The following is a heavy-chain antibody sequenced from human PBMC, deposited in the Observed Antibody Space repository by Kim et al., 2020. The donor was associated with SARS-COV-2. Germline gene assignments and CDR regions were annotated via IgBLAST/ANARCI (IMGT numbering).Heavy chain of an antibody. V-gene: IGHV3-23*01. Sequence: LSLTCAASGFTFSSYAMNWVRQAPGKGLEWVSAISGSGGSTYYADSVKGRFTISRDNSKNTLYLQMSSLRAEDTAVYYCAKDYCTSTNCYFDYWGQGTLVTVSS. J-gene: IGHJ4*02. CDR3: AKDYCTSTNCYFDY. D-gene: IGHD2-2*01. CDR1: GFTFSSYA. CDR2: ISGSGGST.